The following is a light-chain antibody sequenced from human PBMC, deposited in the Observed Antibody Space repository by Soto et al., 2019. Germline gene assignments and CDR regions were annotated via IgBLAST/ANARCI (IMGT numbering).Light chain of an antibody. CDR3: SSYAGSNSWV. CDR1: SSDIGGYNY. V-gene: IGLV2-8*01. CDR2: EVT. J-gene: IGLJ3*02. Sequence: QPVLTQPPSASGSPGQSVTISCTGTSSDIGGYNYVSWYQQYPGKAPKVMISEVTKRPSGVPDRFSGSKSGNTASLTVSGLQAEDEAHYYCSSYAGSNSWVFGGGTKVTVL.